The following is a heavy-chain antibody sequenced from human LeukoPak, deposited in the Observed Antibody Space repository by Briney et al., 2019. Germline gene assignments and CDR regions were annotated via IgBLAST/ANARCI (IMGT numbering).Heavy chain of an antibody. D-gene: IGHD1-7*01. J-gene: IGHJ6*03. V-gene: IGHV1-2*04. CDR1: GYTFTGYY. Sequence: GASVKVSCKASGYTFTGYYMHWVRQAPGQGLEWMGWINPNSGGTNYAQKFQGWVTMTRDTSISTAYMELSRLRSDDTAVYYCARDFGRYNWNYRHYYYYYYMDVWGKGTTVTVSS. CDR2: INPNSGGT. CDR3: ARDFGRYNWNYRHYYYYYYMDV.